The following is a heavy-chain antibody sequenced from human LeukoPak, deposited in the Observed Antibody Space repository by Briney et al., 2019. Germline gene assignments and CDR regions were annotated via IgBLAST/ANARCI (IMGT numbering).Heavy chain of an antibody. CDR2: ISSSGSI. Sequence: PGGSLRLSCPTSGFTFSTYEMDWVRQAPGKGLEWVSYISSSGSIYYTDSVKGRFTISRDNAKNSLYLQMNSQRAEDTAIYYCAREGYGGTSDAFDIWGQGTMVTVSS. D-gene: IGHD4-23*01. V-gene: IGHV3-48*03. J-gene: IGHJ3*02. CDR3: AREGYGGTSDAFDI. CDR1: GFTFSTYE.